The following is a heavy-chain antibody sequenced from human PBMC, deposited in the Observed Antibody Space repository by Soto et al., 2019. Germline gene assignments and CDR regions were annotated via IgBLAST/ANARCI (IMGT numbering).Heavy chain of an antibody. V-gene: IGHV4-61*01. CDR3: ARTRDNNINYYYALDV. CDR1: GASVSSPTHY. D-gene: IGHD1-20*01. J-gene: IGHJ6*02. Sequence: ETLSLTCTVSGASVSSPTHYWNWIRQSPGKGLEWIGFVYYSGITNYSPSLKSRVTISLDTSKDQFSLRLTSVTAADTAVYYCARTRDNNINYYYALDVWGQGTTVTVSS. CDR2: VYYSGIT.